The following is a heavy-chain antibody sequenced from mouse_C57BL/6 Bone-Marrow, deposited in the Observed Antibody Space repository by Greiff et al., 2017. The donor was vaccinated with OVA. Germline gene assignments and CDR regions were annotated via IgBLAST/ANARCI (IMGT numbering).Heavy chain of an antibody. CDR1: GFTFSDFY. J-gene: IGHJ4*01. CDR2: SRNKANDYTT. CDR3: ARAAFGNYYAMDY. V-gene: IGHV7-1*01. Sequence: EVHLVESGGGLVQSGRSLRLSCATSGFTFSDFYMEWVRQAPGKGLEWIAASRNKANDYTTEYSASVKGRFIVSRDTSKSILYLQMNALRAEDTAIYYCARAAFGNYYAMDYWGQGTSVTVSS. D-gene: IGHD3-1*01.